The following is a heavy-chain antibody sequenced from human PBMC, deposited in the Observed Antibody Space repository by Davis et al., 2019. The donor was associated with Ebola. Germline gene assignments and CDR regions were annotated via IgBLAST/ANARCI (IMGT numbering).Heavy chain of an antibody. CDR1: GFPFSSYG. D-gene: IGHD3-3*01. CDR3: AKDGPHYDFWSGQGEYFQH. Sequence: GESLKISCAASGFPFSSYGKHWVRQAPGKGLEWVAVLSYDGSNKYYADSVKGRFTISRDNSKNTLYLQMNSLRPEDTAVYYCAKDGPHYDFWSGQGEYFQHWGQGTLVTVSS. V-gene: IGHV3-30*18. CDR2: LSYDGSNK. J-gene: IGHJ1*01.